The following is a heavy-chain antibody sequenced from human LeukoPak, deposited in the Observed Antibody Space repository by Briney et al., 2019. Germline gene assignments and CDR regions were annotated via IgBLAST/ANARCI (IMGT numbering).Heavy chain of an antibody. CDR3: ARDVAGYSSSWYVNRLYYFDY. D-gene: IGHD6-13*01. CDR2: ISSGSSTI. CDR1: GFTFSSYV. V-gene: IGHV3-48*01. Sequence: GGSLRLSCAASGFTFSSYVMHWVRQAPGKGLEWVSYISSGSSTIYYADSMKGRFTISRDNSKNTLYLQMNSLRAEDTAVYYCARDVAGYSSSWYVNRLYYFDYWGQGTLVTVSS. J-gene: IGHJ4*02.